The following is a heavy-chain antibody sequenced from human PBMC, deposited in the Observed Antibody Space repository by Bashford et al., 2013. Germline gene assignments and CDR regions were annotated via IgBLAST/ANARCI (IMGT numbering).Heavy chain of an antibody. D-gene: IGHD4-11*01. CDR2: INPSGGST. CDR1: GYTFTSYY. CDR3: AREDSNYYYYGMDV. Sequence: ASVKGLPARASGYTFTSYYMHWVRQAPGQGLEWMGIINPSGGSTSYAQKFQGRVTMTRDTSTSTVYMELSSLRSEDTAVYYCAREDSNYYYYGMDVLGGQGTTVTVS. V-gene: IGHV1-46*01. J-gene: IGHJ6*02.